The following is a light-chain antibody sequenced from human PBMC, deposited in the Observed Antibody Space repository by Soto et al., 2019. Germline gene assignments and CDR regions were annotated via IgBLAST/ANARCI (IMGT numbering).Light chain of an antibody. CDR2: SNN. V-gene: IGLV1-44*01. J-gene: IGLJ1*01. CDR3: AACDDSLNGYV. Sequence: QSVLTQPPSASGTPGQRVTISCSGSSSNIGSNTVNWYQQRPGTAPKLLIYSNNQRPSGVPDRFSGSKSGTSASLAISGLQSEDEADYYCAACDDSLNGYVFGTGTKLTVL. CDR1: SSNIGSNT.